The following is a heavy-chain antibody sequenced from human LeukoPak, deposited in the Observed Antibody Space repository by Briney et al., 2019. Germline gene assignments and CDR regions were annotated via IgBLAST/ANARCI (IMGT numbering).Heavy chain of an antibody. Sequence: GGSLRLSCAASGFTFSTYAINWVRQAPGKGLEWVAVISYDGSNKYYADSVKGRFTISRDNSKNTLYLQMNSLRAEDTAVYYCARGKTYYYDSSGYYGPFDYWGQGTLVTVSS. CDR2: ISYDGSNK. CDR1: GFTFSTYA. V-gene: IGHV3-30-3*01. D-gene: IGHD3-22*01. J-gene: IGHJ4*02. CDR3: ARGKTYYYDSSGYYGPFDY.